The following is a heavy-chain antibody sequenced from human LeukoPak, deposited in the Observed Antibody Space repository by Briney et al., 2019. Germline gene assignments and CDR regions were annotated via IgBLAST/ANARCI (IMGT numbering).Heavy chain of an antibody. CDR3: ARGFLEWLLETNYYYYYMDV. J-gene: IGHJ6*03. Sequence: SETLSLTCTVSGGSISSYYWSWIRQPPGKGLEWIGYIYYSGSTNYNPSLKSRVTISVDTSKNQFSLKLSSVTAADTAVYYCARGFLEWLLETNYYYYYMDVWGKGTTVTVSS. CDR1: GGSISSYY. V-gene: IGHV4-59*01. D-gene: IGHD3-3*01. CDR2: IYYSGST.